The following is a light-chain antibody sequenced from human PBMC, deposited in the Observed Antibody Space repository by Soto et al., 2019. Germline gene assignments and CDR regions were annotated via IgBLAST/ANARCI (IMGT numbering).Light chain of an antibody. CDR3: QPWGPGIHVV. CDR2: LDSDGSH. Sequence: QSVLTQSHSASASLGASGKLTCTLSSGHSSYDIAWHQQQPEKGPRYLMKLDSDGSHTKVDANPDRVSGSSSGAERYLNISSLPSVYEADYFCQPWGPGIHVVFVGGTKLTVL. V-gene: IGLV4-69*01. J-gene: IGLJ2*01. CDR1: SGHSSYD.